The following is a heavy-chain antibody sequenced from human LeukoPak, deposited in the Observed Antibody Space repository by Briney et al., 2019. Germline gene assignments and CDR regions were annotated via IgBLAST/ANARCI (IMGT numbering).Heavy chain of an antibody. CDR2: ISSSNTYI. V-gene: IGHV3-21*04. J-gene: IGHJ4*02. D-gene: IGHD6-19*01. CDR3: AKGPTPGYSSGWSDY. CDR1: GFTFSSYS. Sequence: GGSLRLSCAASGFTFSSYSMNWVRQAPGKGLEWVSSISSSNTYIYYTDSVKGRFTISRDNSKNTLYLQMNSLRAEDTAVYYCAKGPTPGYSSGWSDYWGQGTLVTVSS.